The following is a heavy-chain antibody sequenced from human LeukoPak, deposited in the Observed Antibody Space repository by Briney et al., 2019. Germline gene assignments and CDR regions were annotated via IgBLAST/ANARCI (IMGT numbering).Heavy chain of an antibody. V-gene: IGHV3-7*01. CDR1: GFTFSSYW. J-gene: IGHJ3*02. Sequence: GGSLRLSCAASGFTFSSYWMSWVRQAPGKGLEWVANIKQDGSEKYYVDSVKDRFTISRDNAKNSLYLQMNSLRAEDTAVYYCARDRVLLWFGESYAFDIWGQGTLVTVSS. CDR2: IKQDGSEK. D-gene: IGHD3-10*01. CDR3: ARDRVLLWFGESYAFDI.